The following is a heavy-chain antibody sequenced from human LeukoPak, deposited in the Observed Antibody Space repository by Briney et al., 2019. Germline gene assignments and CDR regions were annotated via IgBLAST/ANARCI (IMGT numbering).Heavy chain of an antibody. Sequence: GDSLKISCKGSGYSFTSYWIGWVRQKPGKGLEWMGIIYPGDSDTRYSPSFQGQVTISADKSISTACLQWSSLKASDTAIYYCARLFTMVRGGMDVWGKGTTVTVSS. CDR1: GYSFTSYW. CDR3: ARLFTMVRGGMDV. V-gene: IGHV5-51*01. D-gene: IGHD3-10*01. J-gene: IGHJ6*04. CDR2: IYPGDSDT.